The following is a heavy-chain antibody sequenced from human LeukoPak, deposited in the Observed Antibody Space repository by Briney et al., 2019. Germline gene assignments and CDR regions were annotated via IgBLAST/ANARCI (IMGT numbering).Heavy chain of an antibody. V-gene: IGHV4-4*02. CDR3: ARDPSYYYDSSGYYYANPDY. CDR1: GVSISSSNW. D-gene: IGHD3-22*01. Sequence: PSGTLSLTCAVSGVSISSSNWWSWVRQPPGKGLEWIGEIYHSGSTNYNPSLKSRVTISVDKSKNQFSLKLSSVTAADTAVYYCARDPSYYYDSSGYYYANPDYWGQGTLVTVSS. CDR2: IYHSGST. J-gene: IGHJ4*02.